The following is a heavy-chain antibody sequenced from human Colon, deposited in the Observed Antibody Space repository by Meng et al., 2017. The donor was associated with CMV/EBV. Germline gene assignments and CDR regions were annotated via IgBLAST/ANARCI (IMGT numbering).Heavy chain of an antibody. D-gene: IGHD3-10*01. Sequence: GESLKISCAASGFTFTNYAMSWVRQAPGKGLEWVSAITDSGGDTYHADSVKGRFTISRDNAKDSLYLQMNSLRAEDTAIYYCAKAGPGWYSDYWGQGTLVTVSS. V-gene: IGHV3-23*01. CDR3: AKAGPGWYSDY. CDR2: ITDSGGDT. J-gene: IGHJ4*02. CDR1: GFTFTNYA.